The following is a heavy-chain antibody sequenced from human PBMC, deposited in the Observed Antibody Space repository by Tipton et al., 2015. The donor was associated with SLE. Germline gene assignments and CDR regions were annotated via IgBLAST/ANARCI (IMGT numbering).Heavy chain of an antibody. J-gene: IGHJ4*02. V-gene: IGHV4-59*01. CDR2: IYYSGST. CDR3: ARDGRWDGYNLGYLDH. D-gene: IGHD5-24*01. CDR1: GGSISSYY. Sequence: TLSLTCTVSGGSISSYYWSWIRQPPGKGLEWIGYIYYSGSTNYNPSLKSRVTISVDTSKNQFSLKLTSVTAADMGVYYCARDGRWDGYNLGYLDHWGQGTLVTVSS.